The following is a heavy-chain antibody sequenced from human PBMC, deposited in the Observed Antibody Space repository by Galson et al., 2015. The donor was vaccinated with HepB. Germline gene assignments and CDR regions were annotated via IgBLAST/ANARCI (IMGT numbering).Heavy chain of an antibody. Sequence: SVKVSCKASGYSFTSYAMNWVRQAPGQGREWMGWINTNTGNPTYAQGFTGRFVFSLDTSVSTAYLQINSLKAEDTAVYYCARAEGSGYYYVGYWGQGTLVTVSS. CDR2: INTNTGNP. J-gene: IGHJ4*02. CDR1: GYSFTSYA. CDR3: ARAEGSGYYYVGY. V-gene: IGHV7-4-1*02. D-gene: IGHD3-22*01.